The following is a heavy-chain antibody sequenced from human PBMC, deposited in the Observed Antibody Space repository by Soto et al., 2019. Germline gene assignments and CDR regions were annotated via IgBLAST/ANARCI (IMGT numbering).Heavy chain of an antibody. CDR1: GFTFSSYW. Sequence: EVQLVESGGGLVQPGGSLRLSCAASGFTFSSYWMHWVRQAPGKGLVWVSRLTGDGRTTNYADSVKGRFTISRDNSKNTLYLQMNSLRAEDTAVYYCAREGAIVGAKVYYYYGMDVWGQGTTVTVSS. D-gene: IGHD1-26*01. CDR2: LTGDGRTT. V-gene: IGHV3-74*01. J-gene: IGHJ6*02. CDR3: AREGAIVGAKVYYYYGMDV.